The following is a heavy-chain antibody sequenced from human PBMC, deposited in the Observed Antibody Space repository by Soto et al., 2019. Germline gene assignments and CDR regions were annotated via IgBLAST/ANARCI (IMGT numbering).Heavy chain of an antibody. J-gene: IGHJ5*02. D-gene: IGHD6-13*01. Sequence: EVQLVESGGGLVKPGGSLRLSCAASGFTFRSFTMNWVRQAPGKGLEWVSTISSNSAYIYYTDALRGRFTISRDNAKNSLHLQMNSLRAEDTAVYYCTRDASRDSSARGWFDPWGPGTLGTVSS. CDR2: ISSNSAYI. V-gene: IGHV3-21*02. CDR3: TRDASRDSSARGWFDP. CDR1: GFTFRSFT.